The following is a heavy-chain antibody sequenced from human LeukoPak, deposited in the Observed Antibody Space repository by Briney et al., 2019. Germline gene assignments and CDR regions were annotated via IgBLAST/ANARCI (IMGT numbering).Heavy chain of an antibody. D-gene: IGHD2-2*01. Sequence: SETLSLTCTVSGGSISSGDYYRSWIRQPPGKGLEWIGYIYYSGSTYYNPSLKSRVTISVDTSKNQFSLKLSSVTAADTAVYYCARGFVVVPAADGSFDYWGQGTLVTVSS. CDR1: GGSISSGDYY. CDR2: IYYSGST. CDR3: ARGFVVVPAADGSFDY. J-gene: IGHJ4*02. V-gene: IGHV4-30-4*01.